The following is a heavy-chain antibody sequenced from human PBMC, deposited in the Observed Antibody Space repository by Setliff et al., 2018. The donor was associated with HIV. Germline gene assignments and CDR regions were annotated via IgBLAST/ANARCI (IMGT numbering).Heavy chain of an antibody. J-gene: IGHJ5*02. CDR3: ASRVYYYDSSGYLREEGFDP. V-gene: IGHV4-39*01. D-gene: IGHD3-22*01. CDR1: GGSISNSRYY. CDR2: IYYSGST. Sequence: PSETLSLTCTVSGGSISNSRYYWSWIRQPPGNGLEWIGSIYYSGSTYYNPSLKSRVTISVDPSKNQFSLKLSSVTAEDAAVYYCASRVYYYDSSGYLREEGFDPWGQGTLVTVSS.